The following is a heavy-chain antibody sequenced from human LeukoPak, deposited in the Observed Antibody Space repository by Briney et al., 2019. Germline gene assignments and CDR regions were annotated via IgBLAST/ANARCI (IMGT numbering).Heavy chain of an antibody. CDR3: AREQWGYCSSTSCNYYYYMDV. D-gene: IGHD2-2*01. J-gene: IGHJ6*03. Sequence: PSETLSLTCTVSGGSISSYYWSWIRQPAGKGLEWIGRIYTSGSTNYSPSLKSRVTMSVDTSKNQFSLKLSSVTAADTAVYYCAREQWGYCSSTSCNYYYYMDVWGKGTTVTVSS. CDR1: GGSISSYY. CDR2: IYTSGST. V-gene: IGHV4-4*07.